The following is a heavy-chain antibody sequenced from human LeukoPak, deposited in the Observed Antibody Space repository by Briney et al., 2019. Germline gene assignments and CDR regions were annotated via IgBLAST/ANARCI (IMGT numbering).Heavy chain of an antibody. CDR1: GFSFSTNG. D-gene: IGHD6-13*01. CDR3: VKERGYRSTWRLEY. V-gene: IGHV3-30*02. Sequence: GRSLRLSCAASGFSFSTNGMNWVRQAPGKGPEWVAFIRYNGNNENYADSVKGRFTISRDNSKNTLYLQMSSLKIEDTAVYYCVKERGYRSTWRLEYWGQGTLVTVSS. CDR2: IRYNGNNE. J-gene: IGHJ4*02.